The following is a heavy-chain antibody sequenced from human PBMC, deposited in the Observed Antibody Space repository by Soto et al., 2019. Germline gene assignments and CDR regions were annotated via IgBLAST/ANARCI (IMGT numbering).Heavy chain of an antibody. Sequence: GGSLRLSCAASGFTFSSYDMHWVRQATGKGLEWVSAIGTAGDTYYPGSVKGRFTISRENAKNSSYLQMNSLRAGDTAVYYCARGIVVVPAAIWADYYYYMDVWGKGTTVTVSS. J-gene: IGHJ6*03. CDR1: GFTFSSYD. V-gene: IGHV3-13*01. D-gene: IGHD2-2*02. CDR2: IGTAGDT. CDR3: ARGIVVVPAAIWADYYYYMDV.